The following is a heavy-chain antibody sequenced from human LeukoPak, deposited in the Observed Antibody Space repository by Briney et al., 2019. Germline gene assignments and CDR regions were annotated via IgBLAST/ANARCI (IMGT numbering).Heavy chain of an antibody. Sequence: ASVKVSCKGSGYTFTSYYMHWVRQAPGQGLEGMGIINPSGGSTSYAQKFQGRVTMTRDMSTSTVYMELSSLRSEDTAVYYCARDLSSGSYSLDYWGQGTLVTVSS. J-gene: IGHJ4*02. CDR3: ARDLSSGSYSLDY. CDR1: GYTFTSYY. D-gene: IGHD1-26*01. CDR2: INPSGGST. V-gene: IGHV1-46*01.